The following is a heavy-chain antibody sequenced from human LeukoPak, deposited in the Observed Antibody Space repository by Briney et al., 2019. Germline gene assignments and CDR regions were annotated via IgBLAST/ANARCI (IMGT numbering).Heavy chain of an antibody. D-gene: IGHD3-22*01. Sequence: GGSLRLPCAASGFTFSSYAMSWVRQAPGKGLEWVSAISGSGGSTYYADSVKGRFTISRDNSKNTLYLQMNSLRAEDTAVYYCAKDGIVVVIYFDYWGQGTLVTVSS. J-gene: IGHJ4*02. CDR2: ISGSGGST. V-gene: IGHV3-23*01. CDR1: GFTFSSYA. CDR3: AKDGIVVVIYFDY.